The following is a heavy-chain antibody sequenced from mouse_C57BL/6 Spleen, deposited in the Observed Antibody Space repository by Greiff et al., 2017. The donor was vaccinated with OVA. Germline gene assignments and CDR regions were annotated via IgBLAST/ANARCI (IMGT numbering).Heavy chain of an antibody. V-gene: IGHV1-26*01. CDR2: INPNNGGT. CDR1: GYTFTDYY. CDR3: ARWDVDY. D-gene: IGHD4-1*01. Sequence: EVQLQQSGPELVKPGASVKISCKASGYTFTDYYMNWVKQSHGKSLEWIGDINPNNGGTSFNQKFKGKATLTVDKSSSTAYMELRSLTSDDSAVYYCARWDVDYWGQGTTLTVSS. J-gene: IGHJ2*01.